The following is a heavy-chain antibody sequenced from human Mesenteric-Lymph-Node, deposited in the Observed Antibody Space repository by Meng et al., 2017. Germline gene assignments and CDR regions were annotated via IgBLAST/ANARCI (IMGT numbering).Heavy chain of an antibody. CDR2: IHHSGSA. CDR3: ASFDHIPRRNYFDY. J-gene: IGHJ4*02. V-gene: IGHV4-30-4*01. D-gene: IGHD2-21*01. Sequence: VQLQESGPGLVKPSQTRSLTCTVSGGSMSSGNYYWSWIRQPPGKGLEWIGYIHHSGSAYYNPFLKSRVSISVDTSKNQFSLNLNSMTAADTAVYYCASFDHIPRRNYFDYWGQGTLVTVSS. CDR1: GGSMSSGNYY.